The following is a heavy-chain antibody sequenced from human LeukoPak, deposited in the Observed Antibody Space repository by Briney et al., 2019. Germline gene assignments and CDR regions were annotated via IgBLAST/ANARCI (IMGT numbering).Heavy chain of an antibody. CDR1: GGSFSGYY. J-gene: IGHJ4*02. Sequence: KTSETLSLTCAVYGGSFSGYYWSWIRQPPGKGLEWMGEINHSGSTNYNPSLKSRVTISVDTSKNQFSLKLSSVTAADTAVYYCARGRRYFDWSRQYYFDYWGQGTLVTVSS. D-gene: IGHD3-9*01. CDR3: ARGRRYFDWSRQYYFDY. CDR2: INHSGST. V-gene: IGHV4-34*01.